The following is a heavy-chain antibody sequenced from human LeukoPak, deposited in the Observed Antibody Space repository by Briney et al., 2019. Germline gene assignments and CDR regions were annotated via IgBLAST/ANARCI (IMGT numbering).Heavy chain of an antibody. CDR3: ARRRGLGGDYGMDV. J-gene: IGHJ6*02. CDR1: GGSFSGYY. CDR2: INHSGST. Sequence: PSETLSLTCAVCGGSFSGYYWSWIRQPPGKGLEWIGEINHSGSTNYNPSLKSRVTISVDTSKNQFSLKLSSVTAADTAVYYCARRRGLGGDYGMDVWGQGTTVTVSS. D-gene: IGHD6-25*01. V-gene: IGHV4-34*01.